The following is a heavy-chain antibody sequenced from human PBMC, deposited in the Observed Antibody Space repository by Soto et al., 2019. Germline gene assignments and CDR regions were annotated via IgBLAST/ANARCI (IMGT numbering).Heavy chain of an antibody. Sequence: PSDTLSLTCTVPGGSVSSSSNNWIWIRQPPGKELEWIGYIYYSGSTNYNPSPKSRVTISVDTSKSQCSLKLSSVTAAGTAVYYCARDRRHRTYYDILAGFSYYGMDVWGQGTTVTVS. D-gene: IGHD3-9*01. CDR3: ARDRRHRTYYDILAGFSYYGMDV. V-gene: IGHV4-61*01. J-gene: IGHJ6*02. CDR1: GGSVSSSSNN. CDR2: IYYSGST.